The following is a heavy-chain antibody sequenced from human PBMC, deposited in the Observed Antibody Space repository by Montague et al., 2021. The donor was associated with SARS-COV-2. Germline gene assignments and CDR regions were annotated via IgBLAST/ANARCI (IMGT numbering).Heavy chain of an antibody. CDR1: GGSISSYY. J-gene: IGHJ4*02. CDR3: AGDFDY. Sequence: SETLSLTCTVSGGSISSYYWSWIRQPPGKGLEWIGYMYYSGSTNYNPSLMSRVTLSVDTSKNQFSLKLSSVTAADTAVYYCAGDFDYWGQGTLVTVSS. CDR2: MYYSGST. V-gene: IGHV4-59*13.